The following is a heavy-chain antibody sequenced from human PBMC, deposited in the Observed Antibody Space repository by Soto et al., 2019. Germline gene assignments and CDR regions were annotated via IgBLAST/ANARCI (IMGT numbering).Heavy chain of an antibody. Sequence: EVQLGESGGGLVQPGGSLRISCAAPGFTFSGRSMHWVRQAPGKGLVWVSGIDNAGTDSTYADSVKGRFTSSRDNAKNTLYLQMSSWRVDDTAVYDCARGWYDPEVWGKGTTVIGS. J-gene: IGHJ6*03. D-gene: IGHD3-3*01. CDR3: ARGWYDPEV. CDR1: GFTFSGRS. V-gene: IGHV3-74*01. CDR2: IDNAGTDS.